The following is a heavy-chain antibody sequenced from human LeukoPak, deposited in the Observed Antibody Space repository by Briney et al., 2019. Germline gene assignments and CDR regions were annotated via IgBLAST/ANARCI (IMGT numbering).Heavy chain of an antibody. J-gene: IGHJ4*02. CDR1: GFTFRNYW. CDR3: ARENYFDY. V-gene: IGHV3-7*01. Sequence: PGGSLRLSCAASGFTFRNYWMGWVRQAPGKRLEWVANIKQDGSETYYVDSVKGRFTISRDNAKNSLYLQMNSLRAEDTAVYYCARENYFDYWGQGTLVTVSS. CDR2: IKQDGSET.